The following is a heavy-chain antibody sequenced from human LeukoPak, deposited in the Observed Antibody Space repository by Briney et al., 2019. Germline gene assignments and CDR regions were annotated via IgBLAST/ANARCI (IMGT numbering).Heavy chain of an antibody. V-gene: IGHV3-30*18. CDR1: GFTFSSYG. CDR2: ISYDGSNK. Sequence: GGSLRLSCAASGFTFSSYGMHWVRQAPGKGLEWVAVISYDGSNKYYADSVKGRFTISRDNSKNTLYLRMNSLRAEDTAVYYCAKDLVGATPYWGQGTLVTVSS. J-gene: IGHJ4*02. D-gene: IGHD1-26*01. CDR3: AKDLVGATPY.